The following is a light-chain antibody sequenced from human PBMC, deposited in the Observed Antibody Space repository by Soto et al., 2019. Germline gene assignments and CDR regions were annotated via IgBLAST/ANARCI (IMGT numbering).Light chain of an antibody. CDR1: QGISNY. CDR2: AAS. Sequence: DIQRTQSPSSLSASVGDRGTITCRASQGISNYLAWYQQKPGKVPKVLIYAASTLQSGVPSRFSGSGSETDFTLTISSLQPEDVATYYCQKYNSAPQTFGQGTRLEI. J-gene: IGKJ5*01. V-gene: IGKV1-27*01. CDR3: QKYNSAPQT.